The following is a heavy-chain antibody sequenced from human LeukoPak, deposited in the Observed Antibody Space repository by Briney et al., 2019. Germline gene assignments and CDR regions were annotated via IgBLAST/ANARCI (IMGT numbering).Heavy chain of an antibody. V-gene: IGHV3-30*04. CDR3: ARESEGYRRYFDY. D-gene: IGHD2-15*01. Sequence: GRSLRLSCAASGFTFSSYAMHWVRQAPGKGLEWVAVISYDGSNKYYADSVKGRFTISRDNSKNTLYLQMNSLRAEDTAVYYCARESEGYRRYFDYWGQGTLVTVSS. J-gene: IGHJ4*02. CDR2: ISYDGSNK. CDR1: GFTFSSYA.